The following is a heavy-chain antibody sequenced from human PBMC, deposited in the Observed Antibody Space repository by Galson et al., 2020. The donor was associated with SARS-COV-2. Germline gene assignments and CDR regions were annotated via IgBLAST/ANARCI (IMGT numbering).Heavy chain of an antibody. D-gene: IGHD3-16*01. V-gene: IGHV1-2*06. CDR2: INPYGGGT. Sequence: ASVPVSCKASRYTLTGYYMHWLRQAPPQRLEWAGRINPYGGGTNHAQRFQGRVTMTRDTSISTAYMYLTSLRSDDTAMYFCALLGDPETEVDSWGQGTLVTVSS. CDR1: RYTLTGYY. J-gene: IGHJ4*02. CDR3: ALLGDPETEVDS.